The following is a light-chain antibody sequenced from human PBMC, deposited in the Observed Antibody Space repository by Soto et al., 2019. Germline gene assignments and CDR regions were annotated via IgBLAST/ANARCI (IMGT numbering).Light chain of an antibody. CDR2: TSS. J-gene: IGKJ2*01. V-gene: IGKV1-39*01. CDR3: QQSYSIPYT. Sequence: DIQMTQSPTSLSLSVGDRVIITCRASQSISNFLHWYQQKPGRAPKLLIYTSSSLESGVPSRFSGSGSVTDFTLTISSLQPEDFATYYCQQSYSIPYTFGQGTKLEIK. CDR1: QSISNF.